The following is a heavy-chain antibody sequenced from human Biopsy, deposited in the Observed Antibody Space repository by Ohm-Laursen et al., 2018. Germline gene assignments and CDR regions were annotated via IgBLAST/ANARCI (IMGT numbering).Heavy chain of an antibody. Sequence: GTLPLTCAVSGYSISSDYRWGWIRQAPGKTLEWLGNIFKDGNTHYNPSLRSRLIISMDTPKNQFSLMMTSVSGADTAVYFCARVGSGWAPFDKWGPGTLVTVSS. CDR3: ARVGSGWAPFDK. J-gene: IGHJ4*02. V-gene: IGHV4-38-2*01. CDR2: IFKDGNT. CDR1: GYSISSDYR. D-gene: IGHD6-19*01.